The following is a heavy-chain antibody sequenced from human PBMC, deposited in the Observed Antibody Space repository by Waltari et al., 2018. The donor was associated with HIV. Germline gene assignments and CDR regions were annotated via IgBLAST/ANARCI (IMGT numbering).Heavy chain of an antibody. D-gene: IGHD3-16*01. Sequence: EVQLVESGGGLVQPGGSLNLSCAAAGFTFSGSATHWVRQAPGKGLGWVGRIRSKANRYATAYAASVKGRFTISRDDSKNTAYLQMNSLKTEDTAVYYCTRQDYEGVLVSWGQGTLVTVSS. CDR2: IRSKANRYAT. CDR3: TRQDYEGVLVS. V-gene: IGHV3-73*01. CDR1: GFTFSGSA. J-gene: IGHJ4*02.